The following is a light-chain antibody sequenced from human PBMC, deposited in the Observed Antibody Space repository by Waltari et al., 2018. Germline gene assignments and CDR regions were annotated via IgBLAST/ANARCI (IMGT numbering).Light chain of an antibody. V-gene: IGLV4-69*01. J-gene: IGLJ1*01. CDR1: RGHSTYA. CDR2: LNSDGTY. CDR3: QAWGTGIV. Sequence: QLVLTQSPSASASLGASVKLTCTLSRGHSTYAIAWHQQQPEKGPRYLMKLNSDGTYTKGDGIPDRFSGSSSGAERYLTISSLQSEDAADYYCQAWGTGIVFGTGTKVTVL.